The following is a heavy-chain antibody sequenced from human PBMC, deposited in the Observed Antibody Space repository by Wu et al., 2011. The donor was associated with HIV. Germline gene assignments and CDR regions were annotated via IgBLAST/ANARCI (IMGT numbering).Heavy chain of an antibody. CDR1: GGSFSSET. Sequence: QVQLVQSGAEVKKPGSSVKVSCKASGGSFSSETIHWVRQAPGQGLEWMGWISAYNGDTNYAQKLQDRVTMTTDTSTSTAYMELRSLRSDDTAVYYCARDGSSAQLDLYYNHMDVWGKGTTVTVSS. V-gene: IGHV1-18*01. CDR3: ARDGSSAQLDLYYNHMDV. J-gene: IGHJ6*03. D-gene: IGHD6-6*01. CDR2: ISAYNGDT.